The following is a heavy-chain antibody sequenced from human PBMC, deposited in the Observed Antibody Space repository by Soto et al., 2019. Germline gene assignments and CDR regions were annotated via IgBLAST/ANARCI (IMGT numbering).Heavy chain of an antibody. Sequence: GGSLRLSCAGSGFTFSSHAMSWVRQAPGKGLEWVSAIRGSGGSTYYADSVKGRFTISRDNSKNTLYLQMNSLRAEDTAVYYCAKDNLPFLEWPDAFDIWGQGTMVTVSS. D-gene: IGHD3-3*01. V-gene: IGHV3-23*01. J-gene: IGHJ3*02. CDR2: IRGSGGST. CDR3: AKDNLPFLEWPDAFDI. CDR1: GFTFSSHA.